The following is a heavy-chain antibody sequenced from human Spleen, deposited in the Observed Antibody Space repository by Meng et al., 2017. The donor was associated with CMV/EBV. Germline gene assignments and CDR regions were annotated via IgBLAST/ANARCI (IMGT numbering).Heavy chain of an antibody. CDR3: ARSRVGAWTWFDP. D-gene: IGHD1-26*01. CDR2: IIVYKGDT. Sequence: ASVKVSCKTSGYVFTSYDINWVRQAPGQWLEWIGWIIVYKGDTNYAQQVQGRVTLTTDTSTRTAYLELRSLRSDDTAFYYCARSRVGAWTWFDPLGQGTLVTVSS. V-gene: IGHV1-18*01. CDR1: GYVFTSYD. J-gene: IGHJ5*02.